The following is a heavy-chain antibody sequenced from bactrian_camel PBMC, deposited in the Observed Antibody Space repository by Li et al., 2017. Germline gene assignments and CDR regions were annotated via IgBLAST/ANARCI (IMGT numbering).Heavy chain of an antibody. CDR2: ISSDGST. J-gene: IGHJ6*01. Sequence: VQLVESGGGSVQAGGSLRLSCTASGFTFDDSNMAWYRRAPGAACELVSSISSDGSTYFLGSVKGRFAISRDNAKNTLYLQMNNLQSEDTALYYCAARISDRAYYTSDGCYSHRGQGTQVTVPS. D-gene: IGHD3*01. CDR1: GFTFDDSN. V-gene: IGHV3S63*01.